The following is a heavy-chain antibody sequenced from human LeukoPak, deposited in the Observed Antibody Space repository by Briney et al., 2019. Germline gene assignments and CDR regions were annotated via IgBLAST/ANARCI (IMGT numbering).Heavy chain of an antibody. CDR3: ATPYCSSLSCLDVFNM. Sequence: SQTLSLTCNVSGVSVSDGRYYWTWIRHHPTRGLEWICYKYYSGSAKYNPSLKSRLTISIDTAKNQFSLQLSSVTAADTATYYCATPYCSSLSCLDVFNMWGQGTRVTVSS. D-gene: IGHD2-2*01. CDR2: KYYSGSA. CDR1: GVSVSDGRYY. J-gene: IGHJ3*02. V-gene: IGHV4-31*03.